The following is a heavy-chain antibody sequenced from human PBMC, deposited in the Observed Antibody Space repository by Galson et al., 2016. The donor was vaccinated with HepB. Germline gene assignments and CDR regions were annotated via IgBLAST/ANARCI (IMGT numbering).Heavy chain of an antibody. Sequence: LRLSCAASGFNFITYALNWVRQAPGEGLEWVSSISSDTRYTYYADSVKGRFSVSRDNSKNSLYLQLHNLRADDTAVYYCARSGLTGYFDYWGQGTLVTVSS. D-gene: IGHD3-9*01. CDR1: GFNFITYA. CDR2: ISSDTRYT. V-gene: IGHV3-21*01. J-gene: IGHJ4*02. CDR3: ARSGLTGYFDY.